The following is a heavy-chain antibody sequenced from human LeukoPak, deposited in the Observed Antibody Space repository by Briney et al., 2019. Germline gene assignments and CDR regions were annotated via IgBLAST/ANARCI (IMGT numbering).Heavy chain of an antibody. CDR2: IIPNVDIR. Sequence: SVKVSCKASGGTFGNYAVSWVRQAPGQGLEWMGRIIPNVDIRNYEQKFQGRVTITADESTSTVYLELTTLRSDDTAVYYCARGSRDILTGYYLYWFDPWGQGTLVTVSS. V-gene: IGHV1-69*04. CDR1: GGTFGNYA. J-gene: IGHJ5*02. CDR3: ARGSRDILTGYYLYWFDP. D-gene: IGHD3-9*01.